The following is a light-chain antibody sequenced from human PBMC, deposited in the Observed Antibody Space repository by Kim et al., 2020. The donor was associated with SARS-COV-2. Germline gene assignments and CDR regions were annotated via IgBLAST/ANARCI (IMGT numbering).Light chain of an antibody. Sequence: AVQMTQSPSSLSASVGDRVTITCRASQGIGNDLGWYQQKPGKAPELLIYAASNLQSGVPSRFSGSGSGTDFTLTISSLQPEDFATYYCLQDYSYPRTFGQGTKVDIK. V-gene: IGKV1-6*01. J-gene: IGKJ1*01. CDR1: QGIGND. CDR2: AAS. CDR3: LQDYSYPRT.